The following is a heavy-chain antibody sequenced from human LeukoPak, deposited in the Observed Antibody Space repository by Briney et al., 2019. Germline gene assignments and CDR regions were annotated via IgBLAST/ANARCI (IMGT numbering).Heavy chain of an antibody. CDR1: GFTFSSYA. CDR2: ISGSGGST. V-gene: IGHV3-23*01. Sequence: GGSLRLSCAASGFTFSSYAMSWVRQAPGKGLKWVSAISGSGGSTYYADSVKGRFTISRDNSKNTLYLQMNSLRAEDTAVYYCAKDDIAAAGTNYFDYWGQGTLVTVSS. D-gene: IGHD6-13*01. J-gene: IGHJ4*02. CDR3: AKDDIAAAGTNYFDY.